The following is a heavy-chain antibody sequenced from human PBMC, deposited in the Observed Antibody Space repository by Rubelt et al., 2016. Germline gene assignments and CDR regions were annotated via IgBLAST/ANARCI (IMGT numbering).Heavy chain of an antibody. Sequence: EVQLVESGGGLVQPGGSLRLSCAASGFTFSSYEMNWVRQAPGKGLEWVSYISSSGSNIYYADSVKGRFTISRDNAKNSLYLQMNSLRAEDAAVYYCARFGGAPCGGDCLDYWGQGTLVTVSS. CDR1: GFTFSSYE. V-gene: IGHV3-48*03. J-gene: IGHJ4*02. CDR3: ARFGGAPCGGDCLDY. CDR2: ISSSGSNI. D-gene: IGHD2-21*02.